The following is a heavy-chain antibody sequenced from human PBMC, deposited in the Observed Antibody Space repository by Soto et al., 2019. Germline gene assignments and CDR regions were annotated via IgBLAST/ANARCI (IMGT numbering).Heavy chain of an antibody. CDR2: IWYDGSKK. CDR3: GRALAGVNDACDM. V-gene: IGHV3-33*01. D-gene: IGHD6-13*01. J-gene: IGHJ3*02. Sequence: QVQPVESGGGVVQPGKSLRLSCSASGFSFGGFGMHWVRQAPGKGLEWVALIWYDGSKKYYADSVKGRFTISRDNSRKTVYLEMTSLRGEDTAVYYCGRALAGVNDACDMWGQGTNVTVSP. CDR1: GFSFGGFG.